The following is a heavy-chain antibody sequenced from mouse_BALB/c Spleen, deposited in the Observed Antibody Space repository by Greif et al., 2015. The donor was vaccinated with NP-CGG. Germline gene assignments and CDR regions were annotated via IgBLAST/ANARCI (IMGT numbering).Heavy chain of an antibody. J-gene: IGHJ2*01. CDR2: ISSGGSYT. D-gene: IGHD1-1*01. V-gene: IGHV5-9-3*01. Sequence: EVQGVESGGGLVKPGGSLKLSCAASGFTFSSYAMSWVRQTPEKRLEWVATISSGGSYTYYPDSVKGRFTISRDNAKNTLYLQMSSLRSEDTAMYYCARQEAVDYWGQGTTLTVSS. CDR1: GFTFSSYA. CDR3: ARQEAVDY.